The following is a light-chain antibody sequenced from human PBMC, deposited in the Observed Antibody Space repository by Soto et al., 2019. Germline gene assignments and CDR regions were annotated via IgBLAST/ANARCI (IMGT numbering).Light chain of an antibody. CDR1: RNDVGGYNY. CDR2: DVT. CDR3: CSYAGSYIFV. Sequence: QSALTQPRSVSGSPGQSVTISCTGTRNDVGGYNYVSWYQQHPGKAPKLMIYDVTKRPSGVPDRFSGSKSGSTASLTISGLQDEDEADYYCCSYAGSYIFVFGTGTKLTVL. J-gene: IGLJ1*01. V-gene: IGLV2-11*01.